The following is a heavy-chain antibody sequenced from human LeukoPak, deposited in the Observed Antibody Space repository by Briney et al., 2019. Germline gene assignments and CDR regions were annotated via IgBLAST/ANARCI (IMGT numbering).Heavy chain of an antibody. CDR3: AKAEYSSNYGMDV. J-gene: IGHJ6*02. D-gene: IGHD6-6*01. Sequence: GGSLRLSCAASGFTFSSHAMSWVRQAPGKGLEWVSAISGSGGSTYYADSVKGRFTISRDNSKNTLYLQMNSLRAEDTAVYYCAKAEYSSNYGMDVWGQGTTVTVSS. CDR1: GFTFSSHA. V-gene: IGHV3-23*01. CDR2: ISGSGGST.